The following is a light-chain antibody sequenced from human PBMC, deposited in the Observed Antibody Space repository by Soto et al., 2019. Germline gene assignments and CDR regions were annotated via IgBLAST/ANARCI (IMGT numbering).Light chain of an antibody. CDR3: NSYTSKSTGV. J-gene: IGLJ1*01. Sequence: QSALTKPASVSGSPGQSITISCTGTSSDVGGYNYVSWYQQHPGKAPKLIIYEVSNRPSGVSNRFSGSKSGNTASLTISGLQAEEEADYYCNSYTSKSTGVFGTGTKLTVL. CDR2: EVS. V-gene: IGLV2-14*01. CDR1: SSDVGGYNY.